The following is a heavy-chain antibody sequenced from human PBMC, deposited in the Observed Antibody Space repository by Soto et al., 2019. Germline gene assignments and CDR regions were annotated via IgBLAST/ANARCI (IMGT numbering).Heavy chain of an antibody. Sequence: QVQLQESGPGLVKPSETLSLTCTVSGGSISSYYWSWIRQPPGKGLEWIGYIYYSGSTNYNPSLKTRVTIPVDTAKNQFSLKLSSVTAADTAVYYCARRWGGTFDYWGQGTLVTVSS. J-gene: IGHJ4*02. CDR2: IYYSGST. CDR1: GGSISSYY. V-gene: IGHV4-59*01. D-gene: IGHD2-21*01. CDR3: ARRWGGTFDY.